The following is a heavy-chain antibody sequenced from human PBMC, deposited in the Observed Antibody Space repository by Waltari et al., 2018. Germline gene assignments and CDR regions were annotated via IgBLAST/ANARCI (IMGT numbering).Heavy chain of an antibody. J-gene: IGHJ4*02. V-gene: IGHV3-23*01. D-gene: IGHD3-22*01. CDR1: GFPFFIVA. CDR3: AADLGSGGYYLVHFDY. CDR2: ISGSGGGT. Sequence: EVQLLESGGGLVPPGGSLRLSCATPGFPFFIVATHWVRQVPGKGLQWVSGISGSGGGTFYVDSVKGRFTISRDNSKNTLYLQMNSLRAEDTALYYCAADLGSGGYYLVHFDYWGQGTLVTVSS.